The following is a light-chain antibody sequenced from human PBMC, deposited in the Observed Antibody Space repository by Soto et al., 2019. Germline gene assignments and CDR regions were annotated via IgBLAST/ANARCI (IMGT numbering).Light chain of an antibody. CDR1: QTIINW. V-gene: IGKV1-5*03. CDR3: QQYHTYWWT. Sequence: DIQMTQSPSTLSASVGDRVTITCRASQTIINWLAWYQQKPGKAPKLLIYKASTLEGEVPSRFSGSGSEIEFTLTINSLQPDDSATYYCQQYHTYWWTFGQGTKVDIK. CDR2: KAS. J-gene: IGKJ1*01.